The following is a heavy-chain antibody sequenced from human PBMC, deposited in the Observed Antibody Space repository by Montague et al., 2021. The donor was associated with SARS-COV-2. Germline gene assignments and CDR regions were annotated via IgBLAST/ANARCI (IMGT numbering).Heavy chain of an antibody. CDR1: GGSISSYY. V-gene: IGHV4-59*01. CDR3: ARGFDY. J-gene: IGHJ4*02. CDR2: IYYSGST. Sequence: SETLSTCTVSGGSISSYYWSWIRQPPGEGLEWIGYIYYSGSTNYNPSLKSRVTISVDTSKNQFSLKLSSVTAADTAVYYCARGFDYWGQGTLVTVSS.